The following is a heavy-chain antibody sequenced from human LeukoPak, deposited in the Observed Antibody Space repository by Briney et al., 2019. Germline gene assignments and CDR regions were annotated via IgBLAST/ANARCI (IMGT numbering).Heavy chain of an antibody. CDR1: GFTSSSYA. CDR3: ARARYQLPRPGFGGSVAGSTYFDY. J-gene: IGHJ4*02. V-gene: IGHV3-30*04. CDR2: ISYDGSNK. D-gene: IGHD2-2*01. Sequence: GGSLRLSCAASGFTSSSYAMHWVRQAPGKGLEWVAVISYDGSNKYYADSVKGRFTISRDNSKNTLYLQMNSLRAEDTAVYYCARARYQLPRPGFGGSVAGSTYFDYWGQGTLVTVSS.